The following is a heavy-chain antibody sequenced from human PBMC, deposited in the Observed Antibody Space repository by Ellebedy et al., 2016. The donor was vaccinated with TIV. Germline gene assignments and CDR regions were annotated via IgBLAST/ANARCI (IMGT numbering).Heavy chain of an antibody. CDR2: ITGIIYI. CDR3: ARDGLRGYDFDC. V-gene: IGHV3-21*01. D-gene: IGHD5-12*01. J-gene: IGHJ4*02. Sequence: GESLKISCAASGFSFSIHTMDWVRQAPGKGLEWVSSITGIIYIHYADSVKGRFTISRDNAKNSLYLQMNSLRAEDTAVYYCARDGLRGYDFDCWGQGTLVTVFS. CDR1: GFSFSIHT.